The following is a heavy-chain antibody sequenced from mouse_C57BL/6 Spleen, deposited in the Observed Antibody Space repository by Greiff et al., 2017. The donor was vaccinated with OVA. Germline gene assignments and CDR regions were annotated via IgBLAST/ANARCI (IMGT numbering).Heavy chain of an antibody. CDR3: ARSTRQLSHYAMDY. Sequence: VQLQQSGAELVRPGTSVKVSCKASGYAFTNYLIEWVKQRPGQGLEWIGVINPGSGGTNYNEKFKGKATLTADKSSSTAYMQHSSLTSEDSAVYFCARSTRQLSHYAMDYWGQGTSVTVSS. J-gene: IGHJ4*01. CDR1: GYAFTNYL. V-gene: IGHV1-54*01. D-gene: IGHD3-2*02. CDR2: INPGSGGT.